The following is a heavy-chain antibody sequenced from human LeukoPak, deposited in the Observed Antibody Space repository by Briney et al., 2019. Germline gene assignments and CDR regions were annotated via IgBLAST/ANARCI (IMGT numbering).Heavy chain of an antibody. D-gene: IGHD2-15*01. CDR3: ARGLYCSGGSCYHYGMDV. V-gene: IGHV1-46*01. Sequence: ASVKVSCKASGYTFTSYYMHWVRQAPGQGLEWMGIINPSCGSTSYAQKFQGRVTITRDTSTSTVYMELRSLRSEDTAVYYCARGLYCSGGSCYHYGMDVWGKGTTVTVSS. J-gene: IGHJ6*04. CDR1: GYTFTSYY. CDR2: INPSCGST.